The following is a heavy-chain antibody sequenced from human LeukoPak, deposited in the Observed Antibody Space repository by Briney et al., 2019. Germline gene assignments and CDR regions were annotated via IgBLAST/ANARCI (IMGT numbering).Heavy chain of an antibody. CDR2: IYTSGST. V-gene: IGHV4-4*07. CDR3: ARDSVLWLGELLYGMDV. J-gene: IGHJ6*02. CDR1: GGSISSYY. Sequence: SETLSLTCTVSGGSISSYYWSWIRQPAGKGLEWIGRIYTSGSTNYNPSLKSRVTMSVDTSKNQFSLKLSSVTAADTAVYYCARDSVLWLGELLYGMDVWGQGTTVTVSS. D-gene: IGHD3-10*01.